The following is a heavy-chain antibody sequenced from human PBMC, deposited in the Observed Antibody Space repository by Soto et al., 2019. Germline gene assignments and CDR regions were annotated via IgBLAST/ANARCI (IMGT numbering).Heavy chain of an antibody. J-gene: IGHJ6*02. D-gene: IGHD5-12*01. CDR1: GYTFTAYY. V-gene: IGHV1-2*02. CDR2: INPNSGVA. Sequence: QVQLVQSGAEVEKPGASVKVSCKTSGYTFTAYYSHWVRQAPGQGLEWMGWINPNSGVANYAQNCQGRVTMTRDTSISTVYMELSKMRSEDTTVYYCARQGSGSEYPQYFYYGMDVWGQVTTVAASS. CDR3: ARQGSGSEYPQYFYYGMDV.